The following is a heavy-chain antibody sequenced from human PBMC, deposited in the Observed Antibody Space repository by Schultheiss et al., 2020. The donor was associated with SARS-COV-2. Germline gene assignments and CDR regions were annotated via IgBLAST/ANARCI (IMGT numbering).Heavy chain of an antibody. Sequence: GESLKISCAASGFTFSNAWMSWVRQAPGKGLEWVALISYDGSDKYYADSVKGRFTISRDNSKNTLYLQMNSLRAEDTAVYYCVRDRSSGWPYYFDYWGQGTLVTVAS. CDR3: VRDRSSGWPYYFDY. D-gene: IGHD6-19*01. J-gene: IGHJ4*02. V-gene: IGHV3-30*03. CDR2: ISYDGSDK. CDR1: GFTFSNAW.